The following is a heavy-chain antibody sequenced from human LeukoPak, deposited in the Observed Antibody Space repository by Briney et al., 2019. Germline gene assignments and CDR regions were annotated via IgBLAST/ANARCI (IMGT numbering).Heavy chain of an antibody. D-gene: IGHD3-9*01. CDR2: ISGSGGST. CDR3: ASAEPDYDILTGYYWRKGAFDI. J-gene: IGHJ3*02. Sequence: GGSLRLSCAASGFTFSSYAMSWVRQAPGKGLEWVSAISGSGGSTYYADSVKGRFTISRDNSRNTLYLQMNSLRAEDTAVYYCASAEPDYDILTGYYWRKGAFDIWGQGTMVTVSS. CDR1: GFTFSSYA. V-gene: IGHV3-23*01.